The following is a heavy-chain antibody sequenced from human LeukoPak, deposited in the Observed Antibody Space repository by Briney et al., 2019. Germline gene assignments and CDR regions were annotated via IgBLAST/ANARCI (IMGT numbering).Heavy chain of an antibody. V-gene: IGHV4-59*01. Sequence: SETLSLTCTVSGGSISSYYWSWIRQPPGKGLEWIGYIYYSGTTNYNPSLKSRVTISVDTSKNQFSLKLSSVTAADTAVYYCARGVYIAAAQYGYWGQGTLITVSS. J-gene: IGHJ4*02. CDR3: ARGVYIAAAQYGY. CDR1: GGSISSYY. D-gene: IGHD6-13*01. CDR2: IYYSGTT.